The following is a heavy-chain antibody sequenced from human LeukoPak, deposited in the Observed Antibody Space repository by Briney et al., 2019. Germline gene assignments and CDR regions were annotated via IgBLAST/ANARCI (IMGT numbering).Heavy chain of an antibody. J-gene: IGHJ4*02. Sequence: GGSLRLTCAASGFTFSNYWISWVRQAPGKGLEWVANIKQDGSVKYYMDSVKGRFSISRDNAKNSLFLQANSLRAKDTAIYYCARVGYSSSSTDYWGQGTLVTVSS. V-gene: IGHV3-7*01. D-gene: IGHD6-6*01. CDR3: ARVGYSSSSTDY. CDR1: GFTFSNYW. CDR2: IKQDGSVK.